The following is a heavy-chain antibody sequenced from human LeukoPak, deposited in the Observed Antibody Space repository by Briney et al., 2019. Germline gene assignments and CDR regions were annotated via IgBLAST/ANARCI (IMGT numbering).Heavy chain of an antibody. CDR2: ISAYNGNT. V-gene: IGHV1-18*01. CDR1: GYRFTSYG. CDR3: ARELKVIAAAGTGLYYYMDV. Sequence: ASVKVSCKASGYRFTSYGISWVRQAPGQGFQWMGWISAYNGNTNFAQKFQGRVTMTTDTSISTAYMELSRLRSDDTAVYYCARELKVIAAAGTGLYYYMDVWGKGTTVTISS. D-gene: IGHD6-13*01. J-gene: IGHJ6*03.